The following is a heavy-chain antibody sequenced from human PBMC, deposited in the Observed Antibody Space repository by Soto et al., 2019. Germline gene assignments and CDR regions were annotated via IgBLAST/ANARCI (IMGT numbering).Heavy chain of an antibody. J-gene: IGHJ4*02. D-gene: IGHD4-17*01. CDR2: IYYSGST. CDR3: ASLGTVTLVLAL. V-gene: IGHV4-39*01. Sequence: QLQLQESGPGLVKPSETLSLTCTVSGGSISSSSYYWGWIRQPPGKGLEWIGSIYYSGSTYYNPSPTGRVTRSVDRSKNQFSLKLSSLTAADTAVYCCASLGTVTLVLALWGQGTLVTVSS. CDR1: GGSISSSSYY.